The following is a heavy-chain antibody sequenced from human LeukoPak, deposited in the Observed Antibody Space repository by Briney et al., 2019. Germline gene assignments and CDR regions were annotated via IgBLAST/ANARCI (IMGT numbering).Heavy chain of an antibody. CDR1: GFAFSSYE. V-gene: IGHV3-48*03. D-gene: IGHD2-21*01. CDR2: ISSSGSTI. CDR3: ARETIYYYYMDV. Sequence: GGSLRLSCVASGFAFSSYEMNWVRQAPGKGLEWVSYISSSGSTISYADSVKGRFTISRDNAKNSVYLEMSSLRVEDTAVYYCARETIYYYYMDVWGKGTTVTVSS. J-gene: IGHJ6*03.